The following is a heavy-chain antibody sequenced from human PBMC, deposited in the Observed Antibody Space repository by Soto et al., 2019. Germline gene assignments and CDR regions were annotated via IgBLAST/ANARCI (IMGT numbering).Heavy chain of an antibody. CDR3: TTENFYCSGGSGYPGPSWYYGMDV. V-gene: IGHV3-15*01. CDR2: IKSKTDGGTT. Sequence: EVQLVESGGGLVKPGGSLRLSCAASGFTFSNAWMSWVRQAPGKGLEWVGRIKSKTDGGTTDYASPVKCRFTISRDDSTNTLYLQMNSLKTEDTAVYYCTTENFYCSGGSGYPGPSWYYGMDVWGQGTTVTVSS. J-gene: IGHJ6*02. CDR1: GFTFSNAW. D-gene: IGHD2-15*01.